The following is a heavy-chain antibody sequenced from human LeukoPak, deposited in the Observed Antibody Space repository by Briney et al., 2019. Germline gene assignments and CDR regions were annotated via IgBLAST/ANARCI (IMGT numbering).Heavy chain of an antibody. CDR3: ARDSGYNALDV. Sequence: GGSLRLSCVASGLTFRTSWMTWVRQAPGRGLEWVANIKEDGSVKNHVASVGGRFTISRDNARDSLYLELSSLRVEDTAVYYCARDSGYNALDVWGQGTMVTVSS. D-gene: IGHD5-12*01. CDR1: GLTFRTSW. CDR2: IKEDGSVK. V-gene: IGHV3-7*01. J-gene: IGHJ3*01.